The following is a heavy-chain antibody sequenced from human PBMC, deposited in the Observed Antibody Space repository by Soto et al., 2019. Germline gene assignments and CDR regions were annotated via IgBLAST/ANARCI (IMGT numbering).Heavy chain of an antibody. Sequence: QVQLVQSGAEVKKPGASVKVSCKASGYTFTSYYMHWVRQAPGQGLEWMGIINPSGGSTSYAQKFQGRATMTRERSTSTVDMELSSLRSEDTAVYYCARDKRIAVARQYYFDYWGQGTLVTVSS. V-gene: IGHV1-46*01. J-gene: IGHJ4*02. CDR2: INPSGGST. CDR3: ARDKRIAVARQYYFDY. D-gene: IGHD6-19*01. CDR1: GYTFTSYY.